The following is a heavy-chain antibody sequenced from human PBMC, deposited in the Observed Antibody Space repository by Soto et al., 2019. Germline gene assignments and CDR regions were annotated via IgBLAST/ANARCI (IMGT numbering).Heavy chain of an antibody. J-gene: IGHJ6*02. V-gene: IGHV1-8*01. D-gene: IGHD3-10*01. CDR3: PIAGVRGMDV. CDR2: MTPNSGNT. Sequence: QVQLVQSGAEVKKPGASVKDSCKASGDTFTRYDINWVRQATGQGLEWMGWMTPNSGNTGYAQKFQGRVTMPRTTSIGTAYMELSSRRSEDTAVYYCPIAGVRGMDVWGQGTTVTVSS. CDR1: GDTFTRYD.